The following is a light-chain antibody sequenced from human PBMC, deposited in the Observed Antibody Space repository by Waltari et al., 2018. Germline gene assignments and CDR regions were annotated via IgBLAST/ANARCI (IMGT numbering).Light chain of an antibody. Sequence: EIVLTQSPGTLSLSPGERATLSCRAGQSVGRSLAWYQKKPGQAPRLLIYAASSRATGIPDMLSGSGSGTDFSLTISRLEPEDFAVYYCQHYVRLPATYGQGTKVEIK. CDR3: QHYVRLPAT. CDR1: QSVGRS. J-gene: IGKJ1*01. V-gene: IGKV3-20*01. CDR2: AAS.